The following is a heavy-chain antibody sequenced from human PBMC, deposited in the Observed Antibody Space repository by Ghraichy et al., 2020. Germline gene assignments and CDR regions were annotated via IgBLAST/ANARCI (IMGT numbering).Heavy chain of an antibody. J-gene: IGHJ4*02. D-gene: IGHD2-21*01. CDR2: ISYDGSNK. Sequence: GGSLRLSCAASGFTFSNYAMHWVRQAPGKGLEWVAVISYDGSNKYYADSVKGRFTISRDNSKNTLDLQMNSLRAEDTAVYYCASAQNQRLIVMGFDYWGQGTLVTVSS. CDR3: ASAQNQRLIVMGFDY. V-gene: IGHV3-30-3*01. CDR1: GFTFSNYA.